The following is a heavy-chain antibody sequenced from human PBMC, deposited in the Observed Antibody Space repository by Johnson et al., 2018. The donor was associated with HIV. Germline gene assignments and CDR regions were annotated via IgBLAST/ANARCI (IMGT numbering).Heavy chain of an antibody. CDR2: ISYDGSNN. J-gene: IGHJ3*02. D-gene: IGHD1-26*01. CDR3: ARALVDDAFDI. Sequence: QVQLVESGGGVVQPGRSLRLSCAASGFPFSSYAMHWVRQAPGKGLEWVAVISYDGSNNYYADSVKGRFTISRDNSKNTLYLQMNSLRAEDTALYYCARALVDDAFDIWGQGTMVTVSS. CDR1: GFPFSSYA. V-gene: IGHV3-30-3*01.